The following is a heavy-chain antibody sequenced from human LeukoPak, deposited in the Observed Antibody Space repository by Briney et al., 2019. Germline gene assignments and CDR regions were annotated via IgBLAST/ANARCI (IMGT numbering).Heavy chain of an antibody. J-gene: IGHJ6*02. CDR1: GFTFSSYS. CDR3: AKDMYYYGSGSYGWYGMDV. Sequence: GRSLRLSCAASGFTFSSYSMNWVRQAPGKGLEWVSSISSSSSYIYYADSVKGRFTISRDNAKNTLYLQMNSLRAEDTAVYYCAKDMYYYGSGSYGWYGMDVWGQGTTVTVSS. CDR2: ISSSSSYI. D-gene: IGHD3-10*01. V-gene: IGHV3-21*04.